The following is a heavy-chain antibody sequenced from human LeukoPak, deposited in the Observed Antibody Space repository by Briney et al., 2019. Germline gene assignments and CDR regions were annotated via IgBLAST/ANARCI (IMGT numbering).Heavy chain of an antibody. D-gene: IGHD5-18*01. J-gene: IGHJ4*02. Sequence: ASVKVSCKASGYTFTGYYMHWVRQAPGQGLEWMGWINPSGGSTSYTQKFQGRVTMTRDTSTSTVYMELSSLRSEDTAVYYCSRDRERGYTYAYGGDYWGQGTLVTVS. CDR2: INPSGGST. V-gene: IGHV1-46*01. CDR3: SRDRERGYTYAYGGDY. CDR1: GYTFTGYY.